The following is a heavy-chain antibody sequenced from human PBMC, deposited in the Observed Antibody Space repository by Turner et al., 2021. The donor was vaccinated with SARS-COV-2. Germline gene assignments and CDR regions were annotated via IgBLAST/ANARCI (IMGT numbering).Heavy chain of an antibody. CDR2: ISGSVGTT. CDR3: AKADRVMIVVVITLFDY. Sequence: EVQLEESGGGLIQPGGSLRLSCAASGLTVCSKYMRWVRQAPGKGLEWVAAISGSVGTTYYADSVKGRFTISRDNSKNTLYLQMNSLRAEDTAVYYCAKADRVMIVVVITLFDYWGQGTLITVSS. D-gene: IGHD3-22*01. J-gene: IGHJ4*02. CDR1: GLTVCSKY. V-gene: IGHV3-23*04.